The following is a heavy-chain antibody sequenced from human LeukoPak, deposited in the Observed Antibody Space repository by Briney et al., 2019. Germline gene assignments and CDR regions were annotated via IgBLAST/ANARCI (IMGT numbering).Heavy chain of an antibody. V-gene: IGHV4-30-2*01. J-gene: IGHJ4*02. CDR1: GGSISSGGYS. CDR3: AREGNSYGYRPVDY. Sequence: SETLSLTCAVSGGSISSGGYSWSWIRQPPGKGLEWIGYIYHSGSTYYNPSLKSRVTISVDRSKNQFSLKLSSVTAADTAMYYCAREGNSYGYRPVDYWGQGTLVTVSS. CDR2: IYHSGST. D-gene: IGHD5-18*01.